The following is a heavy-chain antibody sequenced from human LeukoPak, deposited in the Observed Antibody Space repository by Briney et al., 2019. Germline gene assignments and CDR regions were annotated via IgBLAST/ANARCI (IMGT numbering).Heavy chain of an antibody. V-gene: IGHV4-34*01. D-gene: IGHD3-16*01. J-gene: IGHJ4*02. CDR2: INHSGST. CDR1: GGSFSGYY. CDR3: ARASGRVAYDFDY. Sequence: MTSETVSLTCAVYGGSFSGYYWSWIRQPPGKGLEWIGEINHSGSTNYNPSLKSRVTISVDTSKIQFSLKLSSVTAADTAVYYCARASGRVAYDFDYWGQGTLVTVSS.